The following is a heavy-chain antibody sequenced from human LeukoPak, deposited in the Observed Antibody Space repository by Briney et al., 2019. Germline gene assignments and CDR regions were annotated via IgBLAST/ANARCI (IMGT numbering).Heavy chain of an antibody. J-gene: IGHJ5*02. CDR1: GFTFSSYW. CDR3: ARDPLRVVVVAATHWFDP. D-gene: IGHD2-15*01. V-gene: IGHV3-7*01. Sequence: GGSLRLSCAASGFTFSSYWMSWVRQAPGKGLEWVANIKQDGSEKYYVDSVKGRFTIPRDNAKNSLYLQMNSLRAEDTAVYYCARDPLRVVVVAATHWFDPWGQGTLVTVSS. CDR2: IKQDGSEK.